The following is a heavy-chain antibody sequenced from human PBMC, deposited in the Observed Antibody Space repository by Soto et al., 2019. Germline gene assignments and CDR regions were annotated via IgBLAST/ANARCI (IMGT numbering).Heavy chain of an antibody. CDR2: IHSSGGT. CDR1: GASIKSRNYF. V-gene: IGHV4-39*02. Sequence: ETLSLTCTVSGASIKSRNYFWGWIRQPPGKGLEFVGSIHSSGGTYYNPSLKSRVTVSVDLSNSHFSLSLKSLTATDTAVYYCGRLAEAATGHTDFDFWGQGTLVTVSS. D-gene: IGHD2-15*01. J-gene: IGHJ4*02. CDR3: GRLAEAATGHTDFDF.